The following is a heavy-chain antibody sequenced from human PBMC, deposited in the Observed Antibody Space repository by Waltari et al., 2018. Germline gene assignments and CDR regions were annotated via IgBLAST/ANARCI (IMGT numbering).Heavy chain of an antibody. Sequence: QVQLAQSGAEVKKPGASVTVSCKASGYTFTSYDINWVRQATGQGLEWMGWMNPNSGNTGYAQKFQGRVTITRNTSISTAYMELSSLRSEDTAVYYCARVKNYYGSGTPMDVWGQGTTVTVSS. CDR1: GYTFTSYD. V-gene: IGHV1-8*03. CDR3: ARVKNYYGSGTPMDV. CDR2: MNPNSGNT. J-gene: IGHJ6*02. D-gene: IGHD3-10*01.